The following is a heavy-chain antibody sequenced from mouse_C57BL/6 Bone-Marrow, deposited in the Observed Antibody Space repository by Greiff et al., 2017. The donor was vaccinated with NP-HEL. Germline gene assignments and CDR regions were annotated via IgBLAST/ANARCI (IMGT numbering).Heavy chain of an antibody. Sequence: VHLVESGAELVKPGASVKISCKASGYAFSSYWMNWVKQRPGKGLEWIGQIYPGDGDTNYNGKFKGKATLTADKSSSTAYMQLSSLTSEDSAVYFCARSPIRGYDKYYYAMDYWGQGTSVTVSS. CDR1: GYAFSSYW. CDR2: IYPGDGDT. J-gene: IGHJ4*01. CDR3: ARSPIRGYDKYYYAMDY. D-gene: IGHD2-2*01. V-gene: IGHV1-80*01.